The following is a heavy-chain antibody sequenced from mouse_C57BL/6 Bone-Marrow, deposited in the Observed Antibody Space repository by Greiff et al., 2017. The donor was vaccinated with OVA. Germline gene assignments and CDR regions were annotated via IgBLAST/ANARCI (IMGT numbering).Heavy chain of an antibody. CDR2: ISSGSSTI. J-gene: IGHJ1*03. V-gene: IGHV5-17*01. CDR1: GFTFSDYG. Sequence: EVQRVESGGGLVKPGGSLKLSCAASGFTFSDYGMHWVRQAPEQGLEWVAYISSGSSTIYYADTVQGRFTLSSVNAKTTLLLQMTSLRSEDTAMYDCARRGVVPYWYFDVWGTGTTVTVSS. CDR3: ARRGVVPYWYFDV. D-gene: IGHD1-1*01.